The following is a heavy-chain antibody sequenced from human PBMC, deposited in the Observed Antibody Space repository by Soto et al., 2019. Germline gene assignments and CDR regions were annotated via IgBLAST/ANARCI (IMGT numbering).Heavy chain of an antibody. J-gene: IGHJ6*02. Sequence: KQSQTLSLTCAISGDSVSSNSAAWNWIRQSPSRGLEWLGRTYYRSKWYNDYAVSVKSRITINPDTSKNQFSLQLNSVTPEDTAVYYCARDSEDGVGATRGYYYGMDVWGQGTTVTVSS. CDR2: TYYRSKWYN. D-gene: IGHD1-26*01. CDR1: GDSVSSNSAA. CDR3: ARDSEDGVGATRGYYYGMDV. V-gene: IGHV6-1*01.